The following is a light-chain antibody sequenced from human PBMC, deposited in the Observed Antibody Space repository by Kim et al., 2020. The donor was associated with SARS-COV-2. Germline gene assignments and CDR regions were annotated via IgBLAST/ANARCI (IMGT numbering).Light chain of an antibody. CDR1: ILRNYY. Sequence: AQGQTVRITCQGDILRNYYATWYQQKPGQAPVVVIYGENKRPSGIPDRFSGSTSGNTASLTITGAQAEDEADYHCDSRDSSGYQVVFGAGTQLTVL. J-gene: IGLJ2*01. V-gene: IGLV3-19*01. CDR2: GEN. CDR3: DSRDSSGYQVV.